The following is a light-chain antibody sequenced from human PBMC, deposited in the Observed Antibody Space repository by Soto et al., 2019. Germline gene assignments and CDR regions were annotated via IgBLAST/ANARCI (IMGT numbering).Light chain of an antibody. CDR1: QSVSSTY. CDR2: GAS. CDR3: QQFNNWPLYT. J-gene: IGKJ2*01. Sequence: VLTQSPGTLSLSPGERATLSCRASQSVSSTYLAWYQQKPGQAPRLLMYGASNRATGIPDRFRGSGSGTDFTLTISRLEPEDFAVYYCQQFNNWPLYTFGQGTKLEIK. V-gene: IGKV3-20*01.